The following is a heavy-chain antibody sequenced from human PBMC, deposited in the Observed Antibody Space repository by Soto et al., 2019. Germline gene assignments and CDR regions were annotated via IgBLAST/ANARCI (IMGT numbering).Heavy chain of an antibody. Sequence: SETLSLTCTVSGASVSSSNHYWSWVRQPPGKGLEWIGYVYYSGSTNSNPSLKSRVTLSLDTSRSQFSLKLNSVTAADTAVYYCVHLSGSLYHYYGLDVWGQGTTVTVSS. J-gene: IGHJ6*02. CDR2: VYYSGST. CDR3: VHLSGSLYHYYGLDV. D-gene: IGHD1-26*01. V-gene: IGHV4-61*01. CDR1: GASVSSSNHY.